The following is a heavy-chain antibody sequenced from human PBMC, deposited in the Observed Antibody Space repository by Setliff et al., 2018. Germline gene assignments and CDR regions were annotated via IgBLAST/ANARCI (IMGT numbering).Heavy chain of an antibody. Sequence: GGSLRLSCAASGVTFTKAWMSLVRQAPGKGLEWVGRIKSTIDGGATDYAAPVKGRFTISRDDSKDTLYLQMNSLKTEDTAVYYCTTRDYGGVPVVGYFHYWGQGTLVTVSS. CDR3: TTRDYGGVPVVGYFHY. J-gene: IGHJ4*02. D-gene: IGHD4-17*01. CDR2: IKSTIDGGAT. CDR1: GVTFTKAW. V-gene: IGHV3-15*01.